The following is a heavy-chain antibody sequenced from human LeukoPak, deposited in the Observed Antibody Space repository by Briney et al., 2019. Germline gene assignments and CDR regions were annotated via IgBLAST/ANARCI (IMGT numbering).Heavy chain of an antibody. CDR1: GFTFSSHA. V-gene: IGHV3-23*01. CDR2: ISGSGGST. CDR3: AGGSYYYYYMDV. Sequence: GGSLRLSCAASGFTFSSHAMSWVRQAPGKGLEWVSAISGSGGSTYYADSVKGRFTISRDNAKNSMYLQMNSLRAEDTAVYYCAGGSYYYYYMDVWGKGTTVTVSS. J-gene: IGHJ6*03. D-gene: IGHD3-16*01.